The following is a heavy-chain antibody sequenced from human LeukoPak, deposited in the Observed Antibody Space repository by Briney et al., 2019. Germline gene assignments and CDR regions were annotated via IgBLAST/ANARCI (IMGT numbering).Heavy chain of an antibody. Sequence: SGGSLRLSCAASGFTFSSYAMHWVRQAPGKGLEWVAVISYDGSNKYYADSVKGRFTISRDNSKNTLYLQMNSLRAEDTAVYYCARVGYYYDSSGYYPLADYWGQGTLVTVSS. CDR2: ISYDGSNK. V-gene: IGHV3-30*04. D-gene: IGHD3-22*01. J-gene: IGHJ4*02. CDR1: GFTFSSYA. CDR3: ARVGYYYDSSGYYPLADY.